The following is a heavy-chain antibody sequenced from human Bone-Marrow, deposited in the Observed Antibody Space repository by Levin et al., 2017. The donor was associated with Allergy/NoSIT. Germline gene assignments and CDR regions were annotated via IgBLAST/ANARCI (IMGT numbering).Heavy chain of an antibody. D-gene: IGHD6-19*01. CDR3: AKDGTVGGMYYFDY. J-gene: IGHJ4*02. CDR1: GFIFDNYA. V-gene: IGHV3-9*01. Sequence: GGSLRLSCAASGFIFDNYAMHWVRQAPGKGLEWVSGISWNSGNIGYGDSVKGRFTISRDNAKNSLYLQMNSLRPEDTALYYCAKDGTVGGMYYFDYWGQGTLVTVSS. CDR2: ISWNSGNI.